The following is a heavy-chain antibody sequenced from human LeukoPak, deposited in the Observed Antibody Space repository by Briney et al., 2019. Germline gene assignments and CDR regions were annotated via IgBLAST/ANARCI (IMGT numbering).Heavy chain of an antibody. CDR3: ARVAYDFWSGYYYRPDYYYYYYMDV. Sequence: PGGSLRLSCAASGFTFSSYWMHCVRQAPGKGLVWVSRINSDGSSTSYADSVKGRFTISRDNAKNTLYLQMNSLRAEDTAVYYCARVAYDFWSGYYYRPDYYYYYYMDVWGKGTTVTVSS. D-gene: IGHD3-3*01. CDR2: INSDGSST. CDR1: GFTFSSYW. V-gene: IGHV3-74*01. J-gene: IGHJ6*03.